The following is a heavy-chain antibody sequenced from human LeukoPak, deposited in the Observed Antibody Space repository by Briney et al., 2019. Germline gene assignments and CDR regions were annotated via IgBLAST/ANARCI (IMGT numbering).Heavy chain of an antibody. Sequence: GGSLRLSCVASGFTFSSYWMSWVRQAPGEGLEWVANIKQDGTEKNYVDSVEGRFTISRDNAKNSLYLQMNSLRAEDTAVYYCARERGSGSYHPFDPWGQGTLATVSS. CDR3: ARERGSGSYHPFDP. CDR1: GFTFSSYW. D-gene: IGHD3-10*01. CDR2: IKQDGTEK. J-gene: IGHJ5*02. V-gene: IGHV3-7*01.